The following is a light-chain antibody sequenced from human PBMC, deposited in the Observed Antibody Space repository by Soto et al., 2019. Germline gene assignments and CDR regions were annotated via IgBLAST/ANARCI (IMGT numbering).Light chain of an antibody. V-gene: IGKV3-20*01. CDR3: QQFVSSPPMYT. J-gene: IGKJ2*01. Sequence: EIVLTQSPGTLSLSPGERATLSCRARPNVNSNYLAWYQQKPGQAPRLLIYGASSRATGIPDRFSGSGSGTDFTLTISRLVPEDFAVYYCQQFVSSPPMYTFAQGTKLEIK. CDR2: GAS. CDR1: PNVNSNY.